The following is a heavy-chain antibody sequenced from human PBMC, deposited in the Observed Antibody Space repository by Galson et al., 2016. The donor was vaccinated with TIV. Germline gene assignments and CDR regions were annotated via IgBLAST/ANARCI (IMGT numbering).Heavy chain of an antibody. J-gene: IGHJ4*02. Sequence: SLRLSCAASGFPFNSYGSYGMNWVRQAPGKGLEWVSAISDSGDSTYYADSVKGRFTISRDNSKNTLYLQMNSLRVEDTAVYFCAEVRLFDGDYRDNWGQGTLVTVSS. CDR1: GFPFNSYGSYG. V-gene: IGHV3-23*01. CDR3: AEVRLFDGDYRDN. CDR2: ISDSGDST. D-gene: IGHD4-17*01.